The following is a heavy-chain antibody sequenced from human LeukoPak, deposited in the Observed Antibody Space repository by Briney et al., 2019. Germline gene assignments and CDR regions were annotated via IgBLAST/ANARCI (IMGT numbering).Heavy chain of an antibody. Sequence: PGGSLRLSCAVSGFTFSTEWMTWVCQAPGKGLEWVANIKPDGSDKYYVDSVKGRFTISRDNAKNSLYLQMNTLRAEDTAVYYCARGISLWNGDSWGQGTLVSVSS. D-gene: IGHD1-1*01. V-gene: IGHV3-7*01. CDR2: IKPDGSDK. CDR1: GFTFSTEW. CDR3: ARGISLWNGDS. J-gene: IGHJ4*02.